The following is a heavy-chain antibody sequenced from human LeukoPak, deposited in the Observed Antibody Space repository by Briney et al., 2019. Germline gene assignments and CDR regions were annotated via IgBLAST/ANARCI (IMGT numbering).Heavy chain of an antibody. CDR1: GGTFSSYA. Sequence: GSSVKVSCKASGGTFSSYAISWVRQAPGQGLEWMGWMNPNSGNTGYAQKFQGRVTMTRNTSISTAYMELSSLRSEDTAVYYCARGVRDKYSSSLVYYYYMDVWGKGTTVTVSS. J-gene: IGHJ6*03. V-gene: IGHV1-8*02. D-gene: IGHD6-6*01. CDR3: ARGVRDKYSSSLVYYYYMDV. CDR2: MNPNSGNT.